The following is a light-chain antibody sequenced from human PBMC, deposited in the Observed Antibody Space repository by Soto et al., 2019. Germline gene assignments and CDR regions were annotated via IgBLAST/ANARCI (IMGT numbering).Light chain of an antibody. CDR3: SSYTGSSTLV. J-gene: IGLJ2*01. Sequence: QSALTQPASVSVSPGQSITISCTGTSSDVGGYKYVSWYQQHPGKAPKLMIYDVTNRPSGVSNRFSGSKSGNTASLTISGLQADDEADYYCSSYTGSSTLVFGGGTKVTVL. CDR2: DVT. CDR1: SSDVGGYKY. V-gene: IGLV2-14*03.